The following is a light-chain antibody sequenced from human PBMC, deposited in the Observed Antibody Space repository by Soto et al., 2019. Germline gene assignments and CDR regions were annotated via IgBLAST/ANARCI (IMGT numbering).Light chain of an antibody. V-gene: IGKV3-11*01. CDR2: DAS. CDR1: QSVSSY. Sequence: EMLLTQSPGTPSLSPGERATLSCRASQSVSSYLAWYQQKPGQAPRLLIYDASNRATGIPARFSGSGSGTDFTLTISSLEPEDFAVYYCQQRSNLLTFGGGTKVDIK. J-gene: IGKJ4*01. CDR3: QQRSNLLT.